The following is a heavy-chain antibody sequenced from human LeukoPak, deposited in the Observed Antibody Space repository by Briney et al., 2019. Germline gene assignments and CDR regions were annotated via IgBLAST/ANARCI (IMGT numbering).Heavy chain of an antibody. CDR3: AREDSSSWAFDY. J-gene: IGHJ4*02. Sequence: PSETLSLTCTVSGGSISSYYWSWIRQPPGKGLEWIGYIYYSGGTNYNPSLKSRVTISVDTSKNQFSLKLSSVTAADTAVYYCAREDSSSWAFDYWGQGTLVTVSS. V-gene: IGHV4-59*01. D-gene: IGHD6-13*01. CDR2: IYYSGGT. CDR1: GGSISSYY.